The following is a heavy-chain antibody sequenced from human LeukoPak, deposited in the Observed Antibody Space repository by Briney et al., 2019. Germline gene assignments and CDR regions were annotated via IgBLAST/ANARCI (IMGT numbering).Heavy chain of an antibody. J-gene: IGHJ4*02. CDR1: GYGFTGYY. CDR2: INPNNGGT. D-gene: IGHD6-6*01. CDR3: ARYSNSGGDN. Sequence: ASVKVSCKASGYGFTGYYIHWVRQAPGQGLEWMGWINPNNGGTNQVQKFQGRVTMTRDTSINTAYMELSSLRSDDTAVYYCARYSNSGGDNWGQGNLVTVSS. V-gene: IGHV1-2*02.